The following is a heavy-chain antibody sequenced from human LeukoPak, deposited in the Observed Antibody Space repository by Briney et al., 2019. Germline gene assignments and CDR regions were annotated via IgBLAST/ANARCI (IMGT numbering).Heavy chain of an antibody. D-gene: IGHD4-17*01. V-gene: IGHV3-48*03. CDR2: ISSSGSTI. J-gene: IGHJ4*02. CDR1: GFTFSSYE. Sequence: PGGSLRLSCAASGFTFSSYEMNWVRQAPGKGLEWVSYISSSGSTIYYADSVKGRFTISRDNAKNSLYLQMNSLRAEDTAVYYCARDKAYGDYSSSDYWGQGTLVTVSS. CDR3: ARDKAYGDYSSSDY.